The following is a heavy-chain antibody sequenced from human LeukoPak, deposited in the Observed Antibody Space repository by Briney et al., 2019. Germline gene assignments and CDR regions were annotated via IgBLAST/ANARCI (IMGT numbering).Heavy chain of an antibody. CDR2: ISYSGNT. J-gene: IGHJ4*02. V-gene: IGHV4-59*01. Sequence: SETLSLTCTVSGGSMNPYYWSWIRQPPGKGLEWLAYISYSGNTKYNPSLKSRVIISVDTSKNHFSLKLSSVTAADTAVYYCARGGNWNYPSDYWGQGTLVTVSS. CDR3: ARGGNWNYPSDY. D-gene: IGHD1-7*01. CDR1: GGSMNPYY.